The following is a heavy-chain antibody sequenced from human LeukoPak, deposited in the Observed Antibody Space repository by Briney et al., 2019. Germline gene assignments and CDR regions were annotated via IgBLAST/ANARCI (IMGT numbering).Heavy chain of an antibody. V-gene: IGHV1-18*04. CDR2: ISAYNGNT. Sequence: ASVKVSCKASGYTFTSYGISWVRQAPGQGLEWMGWISAYNGNTNYAQMFQGRVTMTTDTSTGTAYMELRSLRSDDTAVYYCARDLTAVAGNWYFDLWGRGTLVTVSS. J-gene: IGHJ2*01. D-gene: IGHD6-19*01. CDR3: ARDLTAVAGNWYFDL. CDR1: GYTFTSYG.